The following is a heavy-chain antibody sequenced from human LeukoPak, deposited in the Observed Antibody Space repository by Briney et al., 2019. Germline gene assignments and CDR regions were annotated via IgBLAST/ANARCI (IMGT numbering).Heavy chain of an antibody. D-gene: IGHD6-13*01. V-gene: IGHV4-59*01. CDR1: GGSISSYY. CDR3: ARAGIAAAGTGDAFDI. J-gene: IGHJ3*02. Sequence: KPSETLSLTCTVSGGSISSYYWSWIRQPPGKGLEWIGFIYYSGSTNYNPSLKSRVTISVDTSKNQFSLKLSSVTAADTAVYYCARAGIAAAGTGDAFDIWGQGTMVTVSS. CDR2: IYYSGST.